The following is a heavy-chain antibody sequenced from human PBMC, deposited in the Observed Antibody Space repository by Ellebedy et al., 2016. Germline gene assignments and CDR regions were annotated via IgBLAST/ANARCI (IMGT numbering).Heavy chain of an antibody. CDR1: GGSISSSSYY. J-gene: IGHJ4*02. CDR2: IYYNGST. D-gene: IGHD5-18*01. CDR3: ARGYSYGYCFDY. Sequence: SETLSLTCTVSGGSISSSSYYWGWIRQPPGTGLEWIGTIYYNGSTYYYLSLKSRVTISADTSKNQFSLKLSSVTAADTAVYYCARGYSYGYCFDYWGQGTLVTVSS. V-gene: IGHV4-39*01.